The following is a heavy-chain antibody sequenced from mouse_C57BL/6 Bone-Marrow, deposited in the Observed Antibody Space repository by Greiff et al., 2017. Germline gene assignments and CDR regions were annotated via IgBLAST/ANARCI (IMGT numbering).Heavy chain of an antibody. J-gene: IGHJ4*01. CDR2: INPNNGGT. Sequence: VQLQQSGPELVKPGASVKISCKASGYTFTDYYMNWVKQSHGKSLEWIGDINPNNGGTSYNQKFKGKATLTVDKSSSTAYMELRSLTSEDSAVXYCERYGYDVPYAMDYGGQGTSVTVAS. CDR3: ERYGYDVPYAMDY. CDR1: GYTFTDYY. V-gene: IGHV1-26*01. D-gene: IGHD2-2*01.